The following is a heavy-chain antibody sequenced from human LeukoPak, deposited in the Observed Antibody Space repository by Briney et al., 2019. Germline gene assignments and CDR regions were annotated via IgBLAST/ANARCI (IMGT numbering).Heavy chain of an antibody. D-gene: IGHD1-26*01. CDR1: GGSISSSSYY. V-gene: IGHV4-39*07. CDR2: IYYSGNT. CDR3: ATVRPENSGSYYWDY. J-gene: IGHJ4*02. Sequence: SETLSLTCTVSGGSISSSSYYWGWIRQPPGKGLEWIGSIYYSGNTHSNPSLKSRVTISVDTSKNQFSLKLMSVTAADTAVYYCATVRPENSGSYYWDYWGQGTLVTVSS.